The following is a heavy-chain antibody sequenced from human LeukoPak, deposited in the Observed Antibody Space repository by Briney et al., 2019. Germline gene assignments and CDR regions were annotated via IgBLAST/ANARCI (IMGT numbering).Heavy chain of an antibody. J-gene: IGHJ4*02. Sequence: ASVRVSCKVSGYTLAELSMHWVRQAPGKGLEWMEGFDPEDGETIYAQKFQGRVTMTEDTSTDTAYMELSSLRSEDTAVYYCATGWATGSSWSFDYWGQGTLVTVSS. CDR3: ATGWATGSSWSFDY. D-gene: IGHD6-13*01. CDR1: GYTLAELS. CDR2: FDPEDGET. V-gene: IGHV1-24*01.